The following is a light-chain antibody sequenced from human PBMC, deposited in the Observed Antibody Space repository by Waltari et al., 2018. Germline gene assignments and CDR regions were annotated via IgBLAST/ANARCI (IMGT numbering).Light chain of an antibody. Sequence: DIVMTQSPDSLAVSLGERATIDCKYSKSVFYRSDNKNYLAWYQHKPGQPPKLLFYWSSTRESGVPDRFSASVSGTNFTLTINNLQAEDVAVYYCQQYYRSRTFGQWTKVEIK. V-gene: IGKV4-1*01. CDR1: KSVFYRSDNKNY. CDR3: QQYYRSRT. CDR2: WSS. J-gene: IGKJ1*01.